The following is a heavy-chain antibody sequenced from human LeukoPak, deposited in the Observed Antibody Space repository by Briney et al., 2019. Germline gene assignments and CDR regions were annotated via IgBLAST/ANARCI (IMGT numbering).Heavy chain of an antibody. V-gene: IGHV3-53*01. D-gene: IGHD1-14*01. CDR2: IYSGGST. Sequence: PGGSLRLSCAASGFTVSSNYMSWVRQAPGKGLEWVSVIYSGGSTYYADSVRGRFTISRDNSKNTLYLQMNSLRAEDTAVYYCARQKSRSNFQHWGQGTLVTVSS. J-gene: IGHJ1*01. CDR1: GFTVSSNY. CDR3: ARQKSRSNFQH.